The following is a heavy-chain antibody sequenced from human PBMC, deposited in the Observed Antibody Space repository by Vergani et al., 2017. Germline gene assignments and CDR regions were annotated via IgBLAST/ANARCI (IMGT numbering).Heavy chain of an antibody. CDR2: INTNTGNP. CDR1: GYTFTSYA. D-gene: IGHD2-15*01. J-gene: IGHJ4*02. V-gene: IGHV7-4-1*02. CDR3: ARYPKPRVVAADKFDY. Sequence: QVQLVQSGSELKKPGASVKVSCKASGYTFTSYAMKWVRQAPGEGLEWLGWINTNTGNPTYAQGFTGRFVFSLDTSVSTAYLQISSLKAEDTAVYYCARYPKPRVVAADKFDYWGQGTLVTVSS.